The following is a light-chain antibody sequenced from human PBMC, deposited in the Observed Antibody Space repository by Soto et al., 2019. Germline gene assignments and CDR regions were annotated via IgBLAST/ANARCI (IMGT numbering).Light chain of an antibody. CDR2: GAS. CDR1: QSVSSN. CDR3: QQYNNWPPYT. V-gene: IGKV3-15*01. Sequence: EIVMTQSPATLSVSPGERATLSCRASQSVSSNLAWYQQKPGQSPRLLIYGASTRATGIPARFSGSGSGTECTLTISSLQSEDFAVYYCQQYNNWPPYTCGQGTKLQIK. J-gene: IGKJ2*01.